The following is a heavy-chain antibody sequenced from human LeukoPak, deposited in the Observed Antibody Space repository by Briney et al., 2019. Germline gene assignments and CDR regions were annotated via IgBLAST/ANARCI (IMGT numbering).Heavy chain of an antibody. CDR3: AKDPYGTRYFDY. V-gene: IGHV3-23*01. J-gene: IGHJ4*02. D-gene: IGHD2-2*01. CDR2: LSGSGYNT. CDR1: GFTFSSHA. Sequence: ESGGSLRLSCAASGFTFSSHALSWVRQAPGKGLEWVSSLSGSGYNTYYADSVKGRFTISRDNSKNTVYLQMNSLRAEETAVYYCAKDPYGTRYFDYWGQGTLVTVSS.